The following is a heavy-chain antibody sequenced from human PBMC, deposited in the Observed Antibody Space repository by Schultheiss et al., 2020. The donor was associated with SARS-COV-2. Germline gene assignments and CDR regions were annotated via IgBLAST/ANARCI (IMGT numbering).Heavy chain of an antibody. CDR1: GDSISSSDYY. Sequence: SETLSLTCTVSGDSISSSDYYWGWIRQPPGKGLEWIGSVYYTGITYYNPSLKSRVTISVDTSKNQFSLKLTSATAADTAVYYCARVPYGDPYWYFDLWGRGTLVTVSS. D-gene: IGHD4-17*01. V-gene: IGHV4-39*01. CDR3: ARVPYGDPYWYFDL. J-gene: IGHJ2*01. CDR2: VYYTGIT.